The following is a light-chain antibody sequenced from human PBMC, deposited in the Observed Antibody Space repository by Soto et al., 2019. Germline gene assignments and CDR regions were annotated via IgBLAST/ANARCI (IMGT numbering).Light chain of an antibody. J-gene: IGLJ3*02. Sequence: NFMLTQPHSVSESPGKTVTISCTRSSGSIASNYVQWYQQRPGSAPTTVIYEDNQRPSGVPDRFSGSIDSSSNSASLTISGLKTEDEADYYCQSYDSSNHRVFGGGTKLTDL. V-gene: IGLV6-57*04. CDR3: QSYDSSNHRV. CDR2: EDN. CDR1: SGSIASNY.